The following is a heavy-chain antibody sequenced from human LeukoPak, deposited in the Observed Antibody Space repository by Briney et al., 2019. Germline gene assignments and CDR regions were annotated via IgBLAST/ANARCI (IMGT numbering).Heavy chain of an antibody. CDR1: GFTFSSYE. V-gene: IGHV3-48*03. CDR2: ISSSGSTI. Sequence: GGSLRLSCAASGFTFSSYEMNWVRQAPGKGLEWVSYISSSGSTIYYADSVKGRFTISRDNAKNSLYLQMNSLRAEDTAVYYCARETGIRILDYWGQGILVTVSS. D-gene: IGHD5-18*01. J-gene: IGHJ4*02. CDR3: ARETGIRILDY.